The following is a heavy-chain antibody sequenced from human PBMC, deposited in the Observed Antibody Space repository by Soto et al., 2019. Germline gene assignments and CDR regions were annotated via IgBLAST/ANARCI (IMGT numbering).Heavy chain of an antibody. Sequence: ASVKVSCKASGYTFTSYYMHWVRQAPGQGLEWMGMINPSDGNTSYAQKFQGRVTMTTDTSTSTAYMELRSLRSDDTAVYYCARGEIVVVPAAIPLDYWGQGTLVTVSS. D-gene: IGHD2-2*01. CDR1: GYTFTSYY. J-gene: IGHJ4*02. CDR2: INPSDGNT. V-gene: IGHV1-46*01. CDR3: ARGEIVVVPAAIPLDY.